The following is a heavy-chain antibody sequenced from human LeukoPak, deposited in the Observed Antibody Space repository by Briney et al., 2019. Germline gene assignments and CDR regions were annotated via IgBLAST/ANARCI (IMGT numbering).Heavy chain of an antibody. D-gene: IGHD3-16*02. CDR2: INHSGST. CDR1: GVSFSGYY. Sequence: SETLSLTCAVYGVSFSGYYWSWIRQPPGKGLEWIGEINHSGSTNYNPSLKSRVTISVDTSKNQFSLKLSSVTAADTAVYYCARGDYVWGSYRFYYFDYWGQGTLVTVSS. V-gene: IGHV4-34*01. CDR3: ARGDYVWGSYRFYYFDY. J-gene: IGHJ4*02.